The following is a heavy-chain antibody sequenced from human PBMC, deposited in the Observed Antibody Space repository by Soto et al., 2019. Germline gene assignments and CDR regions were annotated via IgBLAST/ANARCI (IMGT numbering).Heavy chain of an antibody. CDR2: TYYRSKWYN. Sequence: SQTLSLTCAISGDSVSSNSAAWNWIRQSPSRGLEWLGRTYYRSKWYNDYAVSVKSRITINPDTSKNQFSLQLNSVTPEDTAVYYCARGYYDSSGYSDYYYGMDVWGQGTTVTVSS. CDR3: ARGYYDSSGYSDYYYGMDV. CDR1: GDSVSSNSAA. V-gene: IGHV6-1*01. D-gene: IGHD3-22*01. J-gene: IGHJ6*02.